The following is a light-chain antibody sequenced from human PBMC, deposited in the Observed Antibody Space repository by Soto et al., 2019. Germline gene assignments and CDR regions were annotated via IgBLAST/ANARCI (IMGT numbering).Light chain of an antibody. J-gene: IGLJ2*01. V-gene: IGLV3-21*04. Sequence: SYELTQPPSVSVAPGKTARITCGGNNIGTKSVHWYQQKSGQAPVLVVYYDDDRPAGIPERISGSHSGNTATLTVSRVEAGDEADYYCQVWDSSSDHVVFGGGTKLTVL. CDR2: YDD. CDR1: NIGTKS. CDR3: QVWDSSSDHVV.